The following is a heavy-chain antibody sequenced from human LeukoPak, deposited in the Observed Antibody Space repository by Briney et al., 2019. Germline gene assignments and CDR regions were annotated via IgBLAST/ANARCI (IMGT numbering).Heavy chain of an antibody. CDR3: AKGGYCSSTSCYVGWIDP. CDR1: GFTFSSYV. V-gene: IGHV3-23*01. J-gene: IGHJ5*02. CDR2: ISGGGGST. Sequence: PGGSLRLSCAASGFTFSSYVMNWVRQAPGKGLEWVSVISGGGGSTYYADSVKGRFTISRDNSKNTLFLQMNSLRAEDTAVYYCAKGGYCSSTSCYVGWIDPWGQGTLVTVSS. D-gene: IGHD2-2*01.